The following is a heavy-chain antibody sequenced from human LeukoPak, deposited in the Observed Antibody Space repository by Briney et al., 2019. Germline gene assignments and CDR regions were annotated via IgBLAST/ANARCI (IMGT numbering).Heavy chain of an antibody. D-gene: IGHD6-19*01. CDR3: ARRTIAVGDAFDI. Sequence: SETLSLTCTVSGGSISSYYWSWIRQPPGKGLEWIGYIYYSGSTNYKPSLKSRVTISVDTSKNQFSLKLSSVTAADTAVYYCARRTIAVGDAFDIWGQGTMVTVSS. CDR2: IYYSGST. V-gene: IGHV4-59*08. J-gene: IGHJ3*02. CDR1: GGSISSYY.